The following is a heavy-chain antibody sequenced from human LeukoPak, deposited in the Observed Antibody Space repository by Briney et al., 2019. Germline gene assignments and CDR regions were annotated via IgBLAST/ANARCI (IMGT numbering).Heavy chain of an antibody. D-gene: IGHD3-22*01. V-gene: IGHV1-18*01. CDR2: ISAYNGNT. Sequence: ASVKVSCKASGYTFTSYGIIWVRQAPGQGLEWMGWISAYNGNTNYAQKLQGRVTMTTDTSTSTAYMELRSLRSDDTAVYYCAREQLPSLDSSGYYYYNQGWFDPWGQGTLVTVSS. CDR1: GYTFTSYG. J-gene: IGHJ5*02. CDR3: AREQLPSLDSSGYYYYNQGWFDP.